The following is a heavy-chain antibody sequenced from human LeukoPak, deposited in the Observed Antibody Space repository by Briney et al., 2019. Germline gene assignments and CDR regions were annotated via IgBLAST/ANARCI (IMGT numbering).Heavy chain of an antibody. V-gene: IGHV3-23*01. CDR2: ISGSGAST. Sequence: PGGSLRLSCAASGFTFSNAWMNWVRQAPGKGLEWVSAISGSGASTYYADSVKDRFTLSRDDSKNTLYLQMNSLRAEDTAVYYCAKSRSSSSTSCYNYWGQGTLVTVSS. CDR3: AKSRSSSSTSCYNY. CDR1: GFTFSNAW. D-gene: IGHD2-2*02. J-gene: IGHJ4*02.